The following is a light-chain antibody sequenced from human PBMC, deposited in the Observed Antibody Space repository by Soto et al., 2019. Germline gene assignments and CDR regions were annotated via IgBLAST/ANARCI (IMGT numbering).Light chain of an antibody. CDR3: QQYNNWPPIT. CDR2: GAS. J-gene: IGKJ5*01. Sequence: EIVMTQSPATLSVSPGERATLSCRASQSVSSNVAWYQQKPGQAPRLLICGASTRATGIPARFSGSGSGTEFNITISSLQSEDFAVYYCQQYNNWPPITFGQGTRLEIK. CDR1: QSVSSN. V-gene: IGKV3-15*01.